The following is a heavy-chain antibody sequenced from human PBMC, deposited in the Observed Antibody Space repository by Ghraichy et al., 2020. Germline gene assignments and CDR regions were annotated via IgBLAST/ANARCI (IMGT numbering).Heavy chain of an antibody. CDR2: INHSGST. CDR1: GGSFSGYY. Sequence: ESLNISCAVYGGSFSGYYCSWIRQPPGKGLEWIGEINHSGSTNYNPSLKSRVTISVDTSKNQFSLKLSSVTAADTAVYYCARGHLGYSYGVNAFDIWGQGTMVTVSS. J-gene: IGHJ3*02. D-gene: IGHD5-18*01. V-gene: IGHV4-34*01. CDR3: ARGHLGYSYGVNAFDI.